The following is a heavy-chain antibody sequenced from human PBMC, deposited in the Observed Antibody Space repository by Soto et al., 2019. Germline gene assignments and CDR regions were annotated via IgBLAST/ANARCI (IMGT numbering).Heavy chain of an antibody. CDR1: GGSFSGYY. J-gene: IGHJ6*02. V-gene: IGHV4-34*01. CDR2: INHSGST. Sequence: SETLSLTCAVYGGSFSGYYWSWIRQPPGKGLEWIGEINHSGSTNYNPSLKSRVTISVDTSKNQFSLKLSSVIAADTAVYYCARGFAYYYYGMDVWGQGTTVTVSS. CDR3: ARGFAYYYYGMDV.